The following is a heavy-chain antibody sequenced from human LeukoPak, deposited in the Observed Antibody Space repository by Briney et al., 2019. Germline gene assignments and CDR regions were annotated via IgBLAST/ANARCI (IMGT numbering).Heavy chain of an antibody. D-gene: IGHD3-9*01. CDR1: GYSFTSYW. J-gene: IGHJ6*03. CDR3: ARHGILRYFDWLSYYMDV. Sequence: GESLKISCKGSGYSFTSYWIGWVRQMPGKGLEWMGIIYPGDSDTRYSPSFQGQVTISADKSISTAYLQWSSLKASDTAMYYCARHGILRYFDWLSYYMDVWGKGTTVTVSS. V-gene: IGHV5-51*01. CDR2: IYPGDSDT.